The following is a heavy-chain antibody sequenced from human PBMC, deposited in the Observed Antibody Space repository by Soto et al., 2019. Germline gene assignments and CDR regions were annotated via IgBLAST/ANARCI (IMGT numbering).Heavy chain of an antibody. CDR1: RFTFSSFN. CDR2: ISASSTTV. Sequence: EVQLVESGGGLVQPGESLRLSCAASRFTFSSFNMHWVRQAPGKGLEWVSYISASSTTVYYADSVKGRFTISRDNAKNSLYLQMNSLRDEDTAVYYCARIYRRDGNKYADYWGQGTLVTVSS. D-gene: IGHD3-16*02. J-gene: IGHJ4*02. V-gene: IGHV3-48*02. CDR3: ARIYRRDGNKYADY.